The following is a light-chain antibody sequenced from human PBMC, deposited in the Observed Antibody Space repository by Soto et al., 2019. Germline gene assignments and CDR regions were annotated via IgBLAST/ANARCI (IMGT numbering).Light chain of an antibody. V-gene: IGKV1-9*01. CDR1: QGISSY. CDR3: QQLNSFPRT. Sequence: DIQLTQSPSFLSASVGDRVTITCRASQGISSYLAWYQQKPGKAPKLLIYAASTLQSGVPSRFSGSGSETDFTLTISSLQPEDFATYFCQQLNSFPRTFGPGTKVDIK. J-gene: IGKJ3*01. CDR2: AAS.